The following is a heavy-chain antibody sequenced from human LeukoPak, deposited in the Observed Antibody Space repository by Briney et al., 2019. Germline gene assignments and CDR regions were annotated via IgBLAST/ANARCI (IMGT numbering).Heavy chain of an antibody. D-gene: IGHD3-10*01. CDR2: IDWDDDK. Sequence: SGPTLVNPTQTLTRTCTFSGFSLSISGMYVTWIRQPPGRALEWLARIDWDDDKSYSTSLNTTLTTSKATSKHQVVLTTANMAPVDTATYYCARTSSFTLIRGLDQWGQGNLVTVSS. CDR3: ARTSSFTLIRGLDQ. CDR1: GFSLSISGMY. V-gene: IGHV2-70*11. J-gene: IGHJ4*02.